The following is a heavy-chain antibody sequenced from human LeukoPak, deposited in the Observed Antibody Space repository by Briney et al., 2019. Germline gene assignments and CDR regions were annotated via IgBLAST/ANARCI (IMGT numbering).Heavy chain of an antibody. CDR1: GGSISSSSYY. D-gene: IGHD3-10*01. CDR2: IHYSGST. V-gene: IGHV4-39*01. CDR3: ARRTGALFDY. Sequence: SETLSLTCTVSGGSISSSSYYWGWIRQPPGKGLEWIGSIHYSGSTYYNPSLKSRVTISVDTSKNQFSLKLSSVTAADTAVYYCARRTGALFDYWGQGTLVTVSS. J-gene: IGHJ4*02.